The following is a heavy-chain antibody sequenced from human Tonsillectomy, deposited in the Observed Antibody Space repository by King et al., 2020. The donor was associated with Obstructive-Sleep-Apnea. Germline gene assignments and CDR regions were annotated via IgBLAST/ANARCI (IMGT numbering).Heavy chain of an antibody. J-gene: IGHJ6*02. CDR2: IYSGGST. Sequence: VQLVESGGGLVQPGGSLRLSCAASGFTVSSNYMSWVRQAPGERLEWVSAIYSGGSTYYADSVEGRFSISRDNSKNTVYLQMNSLTAEDTAVYYCARDPDHSYYGMDVWGQGTTVTVSS. CDR3: ARDPDHSYYGMDV. V-gene: IGHV3-66*01. CDR1: GFTVSSNY.